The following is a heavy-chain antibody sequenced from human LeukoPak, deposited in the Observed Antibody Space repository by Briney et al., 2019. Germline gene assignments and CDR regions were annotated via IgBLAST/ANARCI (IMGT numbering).Heavy chain of an antibody. D-gene: IGHD1-7*01. V-gene: IGHV4-30-4*07. CDR2: IYYSGST. J-gene: IGHJ4*02. Sequence: SETLSLTCGVSGGSISSGGYSWSWIRQPPGKGLEWIGYIYYSGSTYYNPSLKSRVIISVDMSKNQFSLKLSSVTAADTAVYYCARTKGITGTTTFDYWSQGTLVTVSS. CDR3: ARTKGITGTTTFDY. CDR1: GGSISSGGYS.